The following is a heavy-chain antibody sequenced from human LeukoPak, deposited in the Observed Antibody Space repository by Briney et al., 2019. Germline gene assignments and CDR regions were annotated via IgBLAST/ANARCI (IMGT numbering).Heavy chain of an antibody. CDR1: GGSISSYY. CDR2: IYYSGST. Sequence: SETLSLTCTVSGGSISSYYWSWIRQPPGKGLEWIGYIYYSGSTNYNPSLKSRVTISVDTSKNHFSLKLSSVTAADTAVYYCARRVRGVNDAFDSWGQGTMVTVSS. CDR3: ARRVRGVNDAFDS. V-gene: IGHV4-59*12. D-gene: IGHD3-10*01. J-gene: IGHJ3*02.